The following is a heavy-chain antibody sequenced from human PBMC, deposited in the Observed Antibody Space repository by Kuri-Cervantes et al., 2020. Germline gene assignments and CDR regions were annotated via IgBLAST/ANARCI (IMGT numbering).Heavy chain of an antibody. V-gene: IGHV4-39*01. CDR1: GGSISSGSYY. D-gene: IGHD2-15*01. Sequence: GSLRLSCTVSGGSISSGSYYWGWIRQPPGKGLEWIGSIYYSGSTYYNPSLKSRVTISVDTSKNQFSPKLSSVTAADTAVYYCARVGSRRASHFDYWGQGTLVTVSS. CDR3: ARVGSRRASHFDY. CDR2: IYYSGST. J-gene: IGHJ4*02.